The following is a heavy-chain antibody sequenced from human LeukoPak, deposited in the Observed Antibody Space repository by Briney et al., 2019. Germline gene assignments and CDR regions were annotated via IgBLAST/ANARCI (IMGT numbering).Heavy chain of an antibody. V-gene: IGHV4-39*01. CDR1: GGSISSSDFY. CDR2: LYYSGSS. CDR3: ARGHSDLDY. J-gene: IGHJ4*02. Sequence: SETLSLTCSVSGGSISSSDFYWGWIRQTPGKGLEWIGSLYYSGSSYYNPSLKSRVTISVDTSKNQFSLKMTSVTAADTAVYYCARGHSDLDYWGQGTLVTVSS.